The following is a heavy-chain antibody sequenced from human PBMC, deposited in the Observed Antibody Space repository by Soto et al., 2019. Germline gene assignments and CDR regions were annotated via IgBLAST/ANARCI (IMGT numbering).Heavy chain of an antibody. J-gene: IGHJ3*01. Sequence: GGSLRLSCVASGFTIENSVMHWVRQTPGKGLMSVSRITGAGDGTLYADSVQGRFTISRDNAKNTVYLHMTGLRVEETAVYYCARAQKWRQLSLNVFDLWGQGTTVTVSS. CDR3: ARAQKWRQLSLNVFDL. D-gene: IGHD5-18*01. CDR2: ITGAGDGT. V-gene: IGHV3-74*01. CDR1: GFTIENSV.